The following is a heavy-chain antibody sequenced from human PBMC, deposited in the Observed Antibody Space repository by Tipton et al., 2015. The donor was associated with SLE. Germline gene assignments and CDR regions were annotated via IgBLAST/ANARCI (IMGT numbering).Heavy chain of an antibody. J-gene: IGHJ4*02. Sequence: TLSLTCTVSGGSISSHYWSWIRQPPGKGLEWIGYIYYSGSTNYNPSLKSRVTISVDTSKNQFSLKLSSVTAADTAVYYCARGGLFTDFDYWGQGTLVTVSS. CDR2: IYYSGST. CDR1: GGSISSHY. V-gene: IGHV4-59*11. D-gene: IGHD3-10*01. CDR3: ARGGLFTDFDY.